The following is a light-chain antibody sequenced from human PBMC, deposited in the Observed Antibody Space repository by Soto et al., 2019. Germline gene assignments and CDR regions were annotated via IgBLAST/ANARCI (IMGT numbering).Light chain of an antibody. CDR3: QQAHTCHRT. Sequence: DIQMTQSPSSVSASVGDRVTITCRARQGISSWLAWYQQKPGRAPKLLIYGASSLQSGVPSRFSGSGSGTDFTLTISSLQHEDFATYFCQQAHTCHRTFGGGTKVEIK. CDR1: QGISSW. V-gene: IGKV1-12*01. CDR2: GAS. J-gene: IGKJ4*01.